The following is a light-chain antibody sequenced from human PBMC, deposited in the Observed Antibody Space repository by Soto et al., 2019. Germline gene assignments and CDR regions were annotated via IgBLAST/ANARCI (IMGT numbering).Light chain of an antibody. CDR3: QQYENYWT. J-gene: IGKJ1*01. CDR2: DAS. V-gene: IGKV1-8*01. CDR1: QGISSY. Sequence: AIRMTQSPSSFSASTGDRVTITCRASQGISSYLACYQQKPGKAPNLLIFDASILESGVPSRFSGSGSGTEFTLTISSLQPEDFGIYYCQQYENYWTFGQGTKVDI.